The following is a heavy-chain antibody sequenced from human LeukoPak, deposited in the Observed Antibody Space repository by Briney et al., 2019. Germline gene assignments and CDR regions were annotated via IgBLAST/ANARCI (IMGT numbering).Heavy chain of an antibody. D-gene: IGHD3-9*01. Sequence: PSETLSLTCAVYGGSFSGYYWSWIRQPPGKGLEWIGEINHSGSTNYNPSLKSRVTISVDTSKNQFSLKLSSVTAADTAVYYCARGRRYFDWQDPFDIWGQGTMVTVSS. CDR3: ARGRRYFDWQDPFDI. V-gene: IGHV4-34*01. CDR1: GGSFSGYY. J-gene: IGHJ3*02. CDR2: INHSGST.